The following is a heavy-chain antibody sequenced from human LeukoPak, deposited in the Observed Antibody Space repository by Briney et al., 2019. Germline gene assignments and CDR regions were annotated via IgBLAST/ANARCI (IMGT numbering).Heavy chain of an antibody. CDR2: ITSSSSYT. J-gene: IGHJ3*02. V-gene: IGHV3-21*04. D-gene: IGHD5-18*01. Sequence: GGSLRLSCAASGFTFSTYNMNWVRQAPGKGLEWVSSITSSSSYTFYADSVKGRFTISRDNAKNSLYLQMNSLRAEDTALYYCAKDIGLLLSAFDIWGQGTMVTVSS. CDR3: AKDIGLLLSAFDI. CDR1: GFTFSTYN.